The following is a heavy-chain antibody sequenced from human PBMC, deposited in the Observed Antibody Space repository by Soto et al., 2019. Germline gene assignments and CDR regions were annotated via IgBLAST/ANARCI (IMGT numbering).Heavy chain of an antibody. CDR3: ARVDGYYRLYDY. V-gene: IGHV4-30-4*01. CDR1: GGSISSGDYF. Sequence: QVRLQESGPGLVKPSQTLSLTCTVSGGSISSGDYFWSWVRQPPGKGLEWIGYIYYTGSTSYNPYLKSRITMSVDTSKNQFSLKVSSVTAADTAVYFCARVDGYYRLYDYWGQGTLVTVSS. D-gene: IGHD3-3*01. CDR2: IYYTGST. J-gene: IGHJ4*02.